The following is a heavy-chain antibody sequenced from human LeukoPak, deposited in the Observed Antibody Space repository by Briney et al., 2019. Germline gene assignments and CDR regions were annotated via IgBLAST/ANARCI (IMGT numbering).Heavy chain of an antibody. CDR3: ASAYYYDSSGYYHFDY. CDR1: GGSISSGGYY. V-gene: IGHV4-31*03. Sequence: SQTLSLTCTVSGGSISSGGYYWSWIRQHPGKGLEWIGYIYYSGSTYYNPSLKSRVTISVDTSKNQFSLKLSSVTAADTDVYYCASAYYYDSSGYYHFDYWGQGTLVTVSS. D-gene: IGHD3-22*01. CDR2: IYYSGST. J-gene: IGHJ4*02.